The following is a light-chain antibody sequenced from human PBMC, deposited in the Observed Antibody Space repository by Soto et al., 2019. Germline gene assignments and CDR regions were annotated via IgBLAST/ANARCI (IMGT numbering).Light chain of an antibody. CDR3: SSFTSTHTYX. J-gene: IGLJ1*01. CDR2: QVS. CDR1: SSDVGGYHY. V-gene: IGLV2-14*03. Sequence: QSVLTQPASVSGSPGQSMTISCTGSSSDVGGYHYVSWYQQHPGKAPKLIIYQVSHRPSGVSDRFSGSKSGNTASLTISGLQGEDEATYYCSSFTSTHTYXFGTGTKVTV.